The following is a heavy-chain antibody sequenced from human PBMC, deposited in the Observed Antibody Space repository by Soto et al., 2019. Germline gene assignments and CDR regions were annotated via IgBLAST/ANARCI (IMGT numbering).Heavy chain of an antibody. CDR3: EREGGYCSSTSCYRYYYYYGMDV. CDR1: GFTFSSYS. Sequence: EVQLVESGGGLVKPGGSLRLSCAASGFTFSSYSMNWVRQAPGKGLEWVSSISSSSSYIYYADSVKGRFTISRDNAKHSLYLQMNSLRAEDTAVYYCEREGGYCSSTSCYRYYYYYGMDVWGQGTTVTVSS. CDR2: ISSSSSYI. V-gene: IGHV3-21*01. J-gene: IGHJ6*02. D-gene: IGHD2-2*01.